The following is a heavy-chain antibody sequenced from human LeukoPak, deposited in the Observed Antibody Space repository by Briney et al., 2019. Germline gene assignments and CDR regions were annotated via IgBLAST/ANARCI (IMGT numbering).Heavy chain of an antibody. D-gene: IGHD4-11*01. V-gene: IGHV4-39*01. CDR1: GRSISSRCYY. Sequence: SQSPSPTCALSGRSISSRCYYWGWLRRPPGKGLERFGIIYYTVNTYYNPSLKSRVTISVDTSRNQFIRKLSSVTAADTAVYYCARGDYSNYDGPFDYWGQGTLVTVSS. CDR2: IYYTVNT. CDR3: ARGDYSNYDGPFDY. J-gene: IGHJ4*02.